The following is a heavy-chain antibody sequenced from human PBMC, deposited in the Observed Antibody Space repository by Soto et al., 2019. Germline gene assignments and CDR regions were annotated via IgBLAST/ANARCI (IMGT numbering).Heavy chain of an antibody. V-gene: IGHV5-51*03. CDR1: GYSFTSYW. CDR3: ARLGGYCRSTKCYGGGDY. Sequence: EVQLVQSGAEVKKPGESLKISCKGSGYSFTSYWIGWVRQMPGKGLEWIGIIYPGDSDTRYSPSFQGQVTISADTSISTAYLQWSSLKASDTAMYYCARLGGYCRSTKCYGGGDYWGQGTQVTVSS. D-gene: IGHD2-2*01. J-gene: IGHJ4*02. CDR2: IYPGDSDT.